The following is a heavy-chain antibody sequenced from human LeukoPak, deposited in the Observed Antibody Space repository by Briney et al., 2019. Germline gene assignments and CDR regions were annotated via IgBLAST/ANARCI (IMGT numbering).Heavy chain of an antibody. CDR3: AKDRQSIAAAGGDY. CDR1: GFTFSSYA. D-gene: IGHD6-13*01. Sequence: PGGSLRLSCAASGFTFSSYAMSWVRQAPGKGLEWVSAISGSGGSTYYADSVKGRFTISRDNSKNTLYLQMNSLRAEDTGVYYCAKDRQSIAAAGGDYWGQGTLVTVSS. J-gene: IGHJ4*02. CDR2: ISGSGGST. V-gene: IGHV3-23*01.